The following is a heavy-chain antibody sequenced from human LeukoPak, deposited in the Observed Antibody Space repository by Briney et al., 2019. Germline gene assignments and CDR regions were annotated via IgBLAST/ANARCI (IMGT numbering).Heavy chain of an antibody. D-gene: IGHD3-9*01. Sequence: ASVTVSCTASGYTFTSYVINWVRQAPGQGLEWVGWISGYIGKTKYAQKLQGRVTMTTDTSTSTAYMELRRLRSDDTAVYFCARDPYDLLTGYYSGSGGDYWGQGTLVTVSS. V-gene: IGHV1-18*01. CDR3: ARDPYDLLTGYYSGSGGDY. CDR2: ISGYIGKT. CDR1: GYTFTSYV. J-gene: IGHJ4*02.